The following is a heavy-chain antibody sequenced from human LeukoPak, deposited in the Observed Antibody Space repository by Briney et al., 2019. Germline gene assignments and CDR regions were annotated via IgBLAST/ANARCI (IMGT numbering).Heavy chain of an antibody. D-gene: IGHD5-12*01. V-gene: IGHV3-53*05. Sequence: GGSPRLSCAASEFSVGSNYMTWVRQAPGKGLEWVSLIYSGGSTYYADSVKGRFTISRDNAKNSLYLQMDSLRAEDTALYYCTKALGLRKWFDLWGQGTLVTVSS. J-gene: IGHJ5*02. CDR3: TKALGLRKWFDL. CDR1: EFSVGSNY. CDR2: IYSGGST.